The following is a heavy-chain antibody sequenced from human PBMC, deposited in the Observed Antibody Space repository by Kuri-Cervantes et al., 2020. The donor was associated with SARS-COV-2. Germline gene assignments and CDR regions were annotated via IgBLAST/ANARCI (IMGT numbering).Heavy chain of an antibody. Sequence: ASVKVSCKASGYTFTGYYMHWVRQAPGQGLEWMGIINPSGGSTSYAQKFQGRVTMTRDTSTSTVYMELSSLGSEDTAVYYCARHDDSSGYSMGGAFDIWGQGTMVTVSS. CDR1: GYTFTGYY. CDR3: ARHDDSSGYSMGGAFDI. J-gene: IGHJ3*02. CDR2: INPSGGST. V-gene: IGHV1-46*01. D-gene: IGHD3-22*01.